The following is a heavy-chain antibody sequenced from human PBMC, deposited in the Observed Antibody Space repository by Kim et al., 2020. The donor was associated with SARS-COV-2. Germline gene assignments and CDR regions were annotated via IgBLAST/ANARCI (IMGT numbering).Heavy chain of an antibody. CDR2: IYYSGST. J-gene: IGHJ3*02. D-gene: IGHD3-22*01. CDR3: ARDYYDSSGYLPWRAFDI. CDR1: GGSISSYY. Sequence: SETLSLTCTVSGGSISSYYWSWIRQPPGKGLEWIGYIYYSGSTNYNPSLKSRVTISVDTSKNQFSLKLSSVTAADTAVYYCARDYYDSSGYLPWRAFDIWGQGTMVTVSS. V-gene: IGHV4-59*13.